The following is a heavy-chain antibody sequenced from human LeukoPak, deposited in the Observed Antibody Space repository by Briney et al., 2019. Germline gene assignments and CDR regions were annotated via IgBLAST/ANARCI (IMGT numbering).Heavy chain of an antibody. CDR2: ISSSSSYI. D-gene: IGHD5-24*01. V-gene: IGHV3-21*01. CDR1: GFTFSSYS. J-gene: IGHJ4*02. Sequence: GGSLRLSCAASGFTFSSYSMNWVRQAPGKGLEWVSSISSSSSYIYYADSVKGRFTISRDNAKNSLYLQMNSLRAGDTAVYYCARDRGDGYNSLDYWGQGTLVTVSS. CDR3: ARDRGDGYNSLDY.